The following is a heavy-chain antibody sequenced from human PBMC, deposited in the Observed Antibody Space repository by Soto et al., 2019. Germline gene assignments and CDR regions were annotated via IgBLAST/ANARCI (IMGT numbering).Heavy chain of an antibody. CDR3: VHRVDLWT. CDR1: GFSLSTSVVG. D-gene: IGHD3-10*01. Sequence: QITLKESGPTLVKPTQTLTLTCTFSGFSLSTSVVGVGWIRQPPGKALEWLALIYWDNDRRYSPSLKNRLTITKDTSKNQVVLTMTNMDPVDTATYYCVHRVDLWTWGQGTLVTVSS. V-gene: IGHV2-5*02. CDR2: IYWDNDR. J-gene: IGHJ5*02.